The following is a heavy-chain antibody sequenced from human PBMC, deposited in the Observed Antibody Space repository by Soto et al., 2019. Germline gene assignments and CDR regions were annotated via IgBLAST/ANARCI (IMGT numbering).Heavy chain of an antibody. CDR3: AKDQWRSSGWTNWFDP. V-gene: IGHV3-23*01. Sequence: PGGSLRLSCAAFGFTFSSYAMSWVRQAPGKGLEWVSAISGSGGSTYCADSVKGRFTISRDNSKNTLYLQMNSLRAEDTAVYYCAKDQWRSSGWTNWFDPWGQGTLVTVSS. CDR2: ISGSGGST. CDR1: GFTFSSYA. D-gene: IGHD6-19*01. J-gene: IGHJ5*02.